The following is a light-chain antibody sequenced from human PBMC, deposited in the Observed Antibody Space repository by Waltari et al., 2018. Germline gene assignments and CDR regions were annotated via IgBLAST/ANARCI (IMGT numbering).Light chain of an antibody. Sequence: DIQMTQSPSSVSASIGDRVSITCRASQGISSWLAWYQQKPGKAPKLLIYATSILHSGVPSRFSCSGSGTYFTLTITGLQPEDSAIYYCQQAASFPLSFGGGTKVEI. J-gene: IGKJ4*01. CDR1: QGISSW. V-gene: IGKV1-12*01. CDR2: ATS. CDR3: QQAASFPLS.